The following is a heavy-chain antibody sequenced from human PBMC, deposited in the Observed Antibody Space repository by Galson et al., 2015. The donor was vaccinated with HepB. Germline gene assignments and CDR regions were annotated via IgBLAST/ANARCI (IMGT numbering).Heavy chain of an antibody. CDR1: GGSISSYY. Sequence: ETLSLTCTVSGGSISSYYWSWIRQPAGKGLEWIGRIYTSGSTNYNPSLKSRVTMSVDTSKNQFSLKLSSVTTADTAVYYCARDLYYDSSGYYYPDAFDIWGQGTMVTVSS. D-gene: IGHD3-22*01. CDR2: IYTSGST. CDR3: ARDLYYDSSGYYYPDAFDI. J-gene: IGHJ3*02. V-gene: IGHV4-4*07.